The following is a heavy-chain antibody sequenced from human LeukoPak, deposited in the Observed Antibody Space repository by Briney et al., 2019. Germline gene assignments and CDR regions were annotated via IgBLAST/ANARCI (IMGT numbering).Heavy chain of an antibody. Sequence: GGSLRLSCAASGFTFSTYALSWVRQAPGNGLEWVSGISGSGVSTFYADSVKGRFTISRDNSKNTLYLQMNSLRAEDTAVYYCATDGVGSRGYGDLDYWGQGTLVTVSS. D-gene: IGHD3-22*01. V-gene: IGHV3-23*01. CDR1: GFTFSTYA. CDR3: ATDGVGSRGYGDLDY. CDR2: ISGSGVST. J-gene: IGHJ4*02.